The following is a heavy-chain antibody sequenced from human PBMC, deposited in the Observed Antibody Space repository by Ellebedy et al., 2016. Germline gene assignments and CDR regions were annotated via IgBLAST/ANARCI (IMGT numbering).Heavy chain of an antibody. J-gene: IGHJ4*02. D-gene: IGHD3-10*01. V-gene: IGHV3-7*01. Sequence: GESLKISXAASGFTFSSYWMNWVRQAPGKGLEWVANIKEDGSEKAYLDSVKGRFTISRDNAKNSLDLQMNSLRAEDSAVYYCANEGAYGSGSAYFDCWGQGNLVTVSS. CDR1: GFTFSSYW. CDR3: ANEGAYGSGSAYFDC. CDR2: IKEDGSEK.